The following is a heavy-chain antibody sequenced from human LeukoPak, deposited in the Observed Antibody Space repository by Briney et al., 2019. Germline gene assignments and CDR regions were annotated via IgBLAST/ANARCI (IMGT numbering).Heavy chain of an antibody. CDR2: MYPNSGNT. Sequence: ASVKVSCKASGYTFTSYDINWVRQATGQGLEWMGWMYPNSGNTGYAQKFQGRVTMTRNTSISTAYMELSSLRSEDTAVYYCARGPALVGHSSTSEGSDPWGQGTLVTVSS. J-gene: IGHJ5*02. D-gene: IGHD6-6*01. CDR3: ARGPALVGHSSTSEGSDP. V-gene: IGHV1-8*01. CDR1: GYTFTSYD.